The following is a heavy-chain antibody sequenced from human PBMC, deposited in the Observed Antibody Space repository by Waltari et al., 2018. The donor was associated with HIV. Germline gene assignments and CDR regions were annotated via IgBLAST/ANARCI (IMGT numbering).Heavy chain of an antibody. J-gene: IGHJ4*02. V-gene: IGHV3-30*01. CDR3: ARPMNYGDYPYYFDY. CDR1: GLTFSSYA. Sequence: QVQLVESGGGVVQPGRSLRLSCSASGLTFSSYAIHWVSQAPGKGLEWVAVISYDGRNKYYADSVEGRFTISRDNSKNTLYLQMNSLRAEDTAVYYCARPMNYGDYPYYFDYWGQGTLVTVSS. CDR2: ISYDGRNK. D-gene: IGHD4-17*01.